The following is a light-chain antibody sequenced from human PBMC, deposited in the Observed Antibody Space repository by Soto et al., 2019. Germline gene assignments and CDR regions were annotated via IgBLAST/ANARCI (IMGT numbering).Light chain of an antibody. V-gene: IGLV2-14*01. J-gene: IGLJ2*01. Sequence: QSALTQPASVSGSPGQSITISCTGTSSDVGGYNYVSWYQQHPGKAPKLMIYDVTNRPSGVSNPFSGSKSGNTASLTISGLQAEDEAYYYCSSYTSSSPVVFGGGTKLTVL. CDR1: SSDVGGYNY. CDR3: SSYTSSSPVV. CDR2: DVT.